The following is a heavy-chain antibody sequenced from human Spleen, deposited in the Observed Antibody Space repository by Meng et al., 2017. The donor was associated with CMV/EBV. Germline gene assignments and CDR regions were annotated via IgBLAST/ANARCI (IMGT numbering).Heavy chain of an antibody. CDR1: EFSFSAFG. CDR2: TRYNDNNK. D-gene: IGHD3-10*01. J-gene: IGHJ3*01. V-gene: IGHV3-30*02. CDR3: ARRFSYYSGSGSYYRDGFDV. Sequence: GGSLRLSCTASEFSFSAFGMHWVRQAPGKGLEWVAFTRYNDNNKLYADSVRGRFTISRDNSKNKLYLQLNSLKPEDTAVYYCARRFSYYSGSGSYYRDGFDVWGQGTMVTVSS.